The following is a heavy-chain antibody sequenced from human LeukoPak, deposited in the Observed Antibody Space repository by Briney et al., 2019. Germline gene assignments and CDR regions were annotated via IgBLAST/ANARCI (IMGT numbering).Heavy chain of an antibody. D-gene: IGHD6-19*01. CDR2: IYYSGST. J-gene: IGHJ5*02. Sequence: SETLSLTCAVYGGSISSYYWSWIRQPPGKGLEWIGYIYYSGSTNYNPSLKSRVTISVDTSKNQFSLKLSSVTAADTAVYYCARVLAVAGTIPNWFDPWGQGTLDTVSS. V-gene: IGHV4-59*01. CDR1: GGSISSYY. CDR3: ARVLAVAGTIPNWFDP.